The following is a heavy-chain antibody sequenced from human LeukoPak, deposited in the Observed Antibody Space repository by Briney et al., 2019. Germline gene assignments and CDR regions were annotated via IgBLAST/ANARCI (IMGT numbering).Heavy chain of an antibody. Sequence: GGSLRLSCAASRFTFGSYVMSWVRQAPGKGLEWVSSISGSSSSTYYADSVKGRFTISRDNSKSTLYLQMNSLRAEDTAVYYCAEEVGATYPTFDSWGQGTLVTVSS. V-gene: IGHV3-23*01. CDR3: AEEVGATYPTFDS. D-gene: IGHD1-26*01. CDR2: ISGSSSST. J-gene: IGHJ4*02. CDR1: RFTFGSYV.